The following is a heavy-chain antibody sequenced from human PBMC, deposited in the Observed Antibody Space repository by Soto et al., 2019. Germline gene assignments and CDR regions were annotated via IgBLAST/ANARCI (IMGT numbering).Heavy chain of an antibody. V-gene: IGHV1-2*02. CDR1: GYTFTGYY. J-gene: IGHJ6*02. Sequence: GASVKVSCKASGYTFTGYYMHWVRQAPGQGLEWVGWINPNSGDTIYAQKFQGRVTMTEDTSTDTAYMELSSLRSEDTAVYYCATAKSGYHLYYYYYGMDVWGQGTTVTV. CDR3: ATAKSGYHLYYYYYGMDV. D-gene: IGHD3-22*01. CDR2: INPNSGDT.